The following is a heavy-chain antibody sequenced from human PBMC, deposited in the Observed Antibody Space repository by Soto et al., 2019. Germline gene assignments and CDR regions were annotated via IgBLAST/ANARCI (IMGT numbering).Heavy chain of an antibody. V-gene: IGHV4-39*01. CDR3: ARPRSSSSWHHAHDNWFDP. Sequence: QLQLQESGPGLVKPSETLSLTCTVSGGSISSSSYYWGWIRQPPGMGLEWIGSIYYSGSTYYNPSLESQVTISVDASKNQFSLKLSAVTAADTAVYYCARPRSSSSWHHAHDNWFDPWGQGTLVTVSS. D-gene: IGHD6-6*01. CDR1: GGSISSSSYY. CDR2: IYYSGST. J-gene: IGHJ5*02.